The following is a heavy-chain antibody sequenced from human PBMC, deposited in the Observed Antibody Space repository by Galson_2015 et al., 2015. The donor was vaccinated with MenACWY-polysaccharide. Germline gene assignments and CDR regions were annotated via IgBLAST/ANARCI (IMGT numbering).Heavy chain of an antibody. J-gene: IGHJ4*02. V-gene: IGHV3-48*02. Sequence: SLRLSCAASGFTFSTYSMTWVRQAPGKGLEWVSYINGGSSTIYYADSVKGRFTISRDNAKNSLYLQMNSLRDDDTAVYYCARDSRIAGADHYWGQGTLVTVSS. CDR3: ARDSRIAGADHY. CDR2: INGGSSTI. CDR1: GFTFSTYS. D-gene: IGHD6-13*01.